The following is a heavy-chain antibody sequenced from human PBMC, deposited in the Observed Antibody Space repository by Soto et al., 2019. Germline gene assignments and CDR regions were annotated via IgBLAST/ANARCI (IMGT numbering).Heavy chain of an antibody. CDR3: ARVPFNWNYDY. D-gene: IGHD1-7*01. CDR2: MNPNSGNT. Sequence: QVQLVQSGAEVKNPGASVKVSCKASGYTLTSYDINWVRQATGQGLEWMGCMNPNSGNTGYAQKFQGRVTMPRNTTISTAYMELSSLRSEDTAVYYCARVPFNWNYDYWGQGTLVTVSS. CDR1: GYTLTSYD. J-gene: IGHJ4*02. V-gene: IGHV1-8*01.